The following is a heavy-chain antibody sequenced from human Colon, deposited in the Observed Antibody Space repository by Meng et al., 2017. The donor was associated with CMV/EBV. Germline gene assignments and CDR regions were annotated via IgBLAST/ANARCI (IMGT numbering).Heavy chain of an antibody. CDR2: MSGSGMST. CDR1: GFTFSNYG. D-gene: IGHD3-10*01. J-gene: IGHJ4*02. V-gene: IGHV3-23*04. Sequence: EVQLVEAGGGLVQPGGSLRLSCAASGFTFSNYGMSWVRQAPGKGLEWVSTMSGSGMSTYYADSVKGRFTISRDNSKNRLYLQMNSLRAEDTALYYCAKDYHTSGRDYFDYWGQGALVTVSS. CDR3: AKDYHTSGRDYFDY.